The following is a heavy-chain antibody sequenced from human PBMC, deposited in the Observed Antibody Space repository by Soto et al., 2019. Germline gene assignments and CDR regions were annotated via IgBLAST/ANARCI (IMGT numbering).Heavy chain of an antibody. Sequence: GGSLRLSCAVSGLSFSAHDMTWVRQTPGKGLEWVPTIDNGGTTFYADSVKGRFTISRDNSKNTLYLQMNGLKVEDTAVYYCARERVGGHHWFDPWGQGALVTVSS. J-gene: IGHJ5*01. CDR1: GLSFSAHD. D-gene: IGHD6-19*01. CDR2: IDNGGTT. CDR3: ARERVGGHHWFDP. V-gene: IGHV3-23*01.